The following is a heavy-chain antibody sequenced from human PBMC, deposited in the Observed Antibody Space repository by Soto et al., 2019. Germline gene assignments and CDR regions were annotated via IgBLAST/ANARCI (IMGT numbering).Heavy chain of an antibody. V-gene: IGHV3-30-3*01. D-gene: IGHD6-19*01. CDR1: GFTFSSYA. CDR2: ISYDGSNK. CDR3: ARELYSSGWYQTAYYYYYGMDV. J-gene: IGHJ6*02. Sequence: RWSLRLSCSASGFTFSSYAMHWCRQAPGKGLEWVAVISYDGSNKYYADSVKGRFTISRDNSKNTLYLQMNSLRAEDTAVYYCARELYSSGWYQTAYYYYYGMDVWGQGTTVTVSS.